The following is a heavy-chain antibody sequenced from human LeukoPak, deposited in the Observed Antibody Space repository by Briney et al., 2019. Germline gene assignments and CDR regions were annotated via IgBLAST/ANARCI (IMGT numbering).Heavy chain of an antibody. Sequence: GGSLRHSCAASGFTFSSYSMNWVRQAPGKGLEWVSSISSSSSYIYYADSVKGRFTISRDSAKNSLYLQMNSLRAEDTAVYYCARDYSPLKAPSDYDFRAYYGMDVWGQGTTVTVSS. J-gene: IGHJ6*02. V-gene: IGHV3-21*01. CDR2: ISSSSSYI. D-gene: IGHD3-3*01. CDR3: ARDYSPLKAPSDYDFRAYYGMDV. CDR1: GFTFSSYS.